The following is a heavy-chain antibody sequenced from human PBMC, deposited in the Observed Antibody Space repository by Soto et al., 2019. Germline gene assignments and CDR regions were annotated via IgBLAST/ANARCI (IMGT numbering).Heavy chain of an antibody. CDR1: GFTFSTYA. V-gene: IGHV3-30-3*01. CDR3: AREHRPWSGYYYCMDV. D-gene: IGHD3-3*01. Sequence: GGSLRLSCAASGFTFSTYAMHCVRQAPGKGLEWVALISFDGNNKYYADSVKGRFTIARDTSKDTLYLLVNSLRAEDTAVYYCAREHRPWSGYYYCMDVWCQGTSVTVFS. CDR2: ISFDGNNK. J-gene: IGHJ6*02.